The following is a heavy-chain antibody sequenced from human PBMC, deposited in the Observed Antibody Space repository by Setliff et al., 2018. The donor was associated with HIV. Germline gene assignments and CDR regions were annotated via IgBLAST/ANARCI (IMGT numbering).Heavy chain of an antibody. J-gene: IGHJ4*02. D-gene: IGHD3-9*01. CDR2: IFSNDEK. V-gene: IGHV2-26*02. CDR3: ARIRGSYYDILTGYYKGGWYFDY. CDR1: GFSLSNTGMG. Sequence: SGPTLVNPTETLTLTCTVSGFSLSNTGMGVSWIRQPPGKALEWLAHIFSNDEKSYRTSLKRRLTLSKDTSKGQVVLTMTNMDPVDTATYYCARIRGSYYDILTGYYKGGWYFDYWGQGTRVTVSS.